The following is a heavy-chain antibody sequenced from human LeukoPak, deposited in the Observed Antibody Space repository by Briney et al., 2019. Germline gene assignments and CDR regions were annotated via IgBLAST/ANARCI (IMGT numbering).Heavy chain of an antibody. CDR2: ITSRSNHI. Sequence: GGSLRLSCAASGFTFSGYSMNWVRQAPGKGLEWVSSITSRSNHIDYADSVKGRFTISRDNAKNSLYLQMNSLRAEDTAVYYCARSGYLTSISYFDYWGQGTLVTVSS. CDR3: ARSGYLTSISYFDY. J-gene: IGHJ4*02. V-gene: IGHV3-21*01. CDR1: GFTFSGYS. D-gene: IGHD3-9*01.